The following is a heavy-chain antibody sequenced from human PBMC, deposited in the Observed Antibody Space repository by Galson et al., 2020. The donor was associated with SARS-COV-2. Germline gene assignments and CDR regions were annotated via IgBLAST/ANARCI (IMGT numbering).Heavy chain of an antibody. V-gene: IGHV3-33*01. CDR2: IWYDGSNK. D-gene: IGHD1-26*01. CDR1: GFTFSSYG. Sequence: TGGSLRLSCAASGFTFSSYGMHWVRQAPGKGLEWVALIWYDGSNKYYADSVKGRFTISRDNSKNTLYLQMNSLRAEDTAVYYCARVAIGSYQVDYWGQGTLVTVSS. CDR3: ARVAIGSYQVDY. J-gene: IGHJ4*02.